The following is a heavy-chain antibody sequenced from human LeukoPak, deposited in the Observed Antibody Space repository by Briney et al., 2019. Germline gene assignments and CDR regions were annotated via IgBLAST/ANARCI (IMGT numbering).Heavy chain of an antibody. D-gene: IGHD3-22*01. CDR3: AKDPTRYYYDSSGYSVFDY. CDR1: GFTVSSNY. V-gene: IGHV3-53*01. CDR2: IYSGGST. Sequence: GGSLRLSCAASGFTVSSNYMSWVRQAPGKGLEWVSVIYSGGSTYYADSVKGRFTISRDNSKNTLYLQMNSLRAEDTAVYYCAKDPTRYYYDSSGYSVFDYWGQGTLVTVSS. J-gene: IGHJ4*02.